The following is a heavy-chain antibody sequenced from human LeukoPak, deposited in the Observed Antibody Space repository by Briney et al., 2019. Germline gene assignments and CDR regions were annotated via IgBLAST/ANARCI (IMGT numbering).Heavy chain of an antibody. CDR1: GGSFSGYY. J-gene: IGHJ6*04. Sequence: PSETLSLTCAVYGGSFSGYYWSWIRQPPGKGLEWIGEINHSGSTNYNPSLKSRVTISVDTSKNQFSLKLSSVTAADTAVYYCARGGYGILTGYYRYYYYGMDVWGKGTTVTVSS. D-gene: IGHD3-9*01. CDR3: ARGGYGILTGYYRYYYYGMDV. CDR2: INHSGST. V-gene: IGHV4-34*01.